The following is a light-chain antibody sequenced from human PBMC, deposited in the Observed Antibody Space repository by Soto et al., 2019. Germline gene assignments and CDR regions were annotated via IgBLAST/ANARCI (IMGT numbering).Light chain of an antibody. Sequence: SVLTQPPSVSGAPGKRVTISCTGSSSNIGAGYDVHWYQQLPGTAPKLLIYGNSNRPSGVPDRFSGSKSGTSASLAITGLQAEDEADYYCQSYDSSLSGWVFGGGTKLTVL. CDR1: SSNIGAGYD. CDR2: GNS. V-gene: IGLV1-40*01. CDR3: QSYDSSLSGWV. J-gene: IGLJ3*02.